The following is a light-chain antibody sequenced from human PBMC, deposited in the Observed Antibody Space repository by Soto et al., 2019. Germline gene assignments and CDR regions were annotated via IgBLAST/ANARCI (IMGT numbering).Light chain of an antibody. CDR2: EVN. CDR1: SSDVGGYNY. CDR3: NSYTSSTTLV. J-gene: IGLJ2*01. Sequence: QSALTQPASVSGSPGQSITISCTGTSSDVGGYNYVSWYQQHPGKAPKLMIYEVNNRPSGVSNRFTASKSGNTASLTIPGLQAEDEADYYCNSYTSSTTLVFGGGTKLTVL. V-gene: IGLV2-14*01.